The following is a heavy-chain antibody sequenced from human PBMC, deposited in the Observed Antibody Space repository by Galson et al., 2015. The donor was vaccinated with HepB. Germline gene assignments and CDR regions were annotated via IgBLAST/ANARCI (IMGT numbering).Heavy chain of an antibody. J-gene: IGHJ6*02. CDR1: GFTFGDYA. CDR2: IRSKAYGGTT. Sequence: SLRLSCAASGFTFGDYAMSWVRQAPGKGLEWVGFIRSKAYGGTTEYAASVKGRFTISRDDSKSIAYLQMNSLKTEDTAVYYCTRVPQQLVEHYYYYGMDVWGQGTTVTVSS. V-gene: IGHV3-49*04. D-gene: IGHD6-13*01. CDR3: TRVPQQLVEHYYYYGMDV.